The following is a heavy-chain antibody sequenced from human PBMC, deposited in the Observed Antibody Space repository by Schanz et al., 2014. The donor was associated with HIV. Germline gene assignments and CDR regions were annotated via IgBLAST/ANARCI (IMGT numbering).Heavy chain of an antibody. CDR3: AKVGRIYSTTWIDH. Sequence: VQMLESGGGLVQPGGSLRLSCAASGFTFSSYGMHWVRQAPGKGLEWVAIISYDGSNKNYADSVKGRFTISRDNSKNTLYLQMNSLRGEDSAVYYCAKVGRIYSTTWIDHWGQGTLVTVSS. V-gene: IGHV3-30*18. CDR2: ISYDGSNK. CDR1: GFTFSSYG. D-gene: IGHD6-13*01. J-gene: IGHJ4*02.